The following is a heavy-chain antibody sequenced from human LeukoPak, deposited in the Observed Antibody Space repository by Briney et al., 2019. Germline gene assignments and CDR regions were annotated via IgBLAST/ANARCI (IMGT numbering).Heavy chain of an antibody. CDR3: ARVEEGYGSGRRENYYYYYMDV. Sequence: SETLSLTCAVYGGSFSGYYWSWIRQPPGKGLEWIGEINHSGSTNYNPSLKSRVTILVDTSKNQFSLKLSSVTAADTAVYYCARVEEGYGSGRRENYYYYYMDVWGKGTTVTISS. D-gene: IGHD3-10*01. J-gene: IGHJ6*03. V-gene: IGHV4-34*01. CDR1: GGSFSGYY. CDR2: INHSGST.